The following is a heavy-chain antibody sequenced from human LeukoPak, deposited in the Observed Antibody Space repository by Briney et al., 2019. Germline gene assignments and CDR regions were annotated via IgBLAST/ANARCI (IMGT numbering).Heavy chain of an antibody. CDR3: ARGHFDWLTDAFDI. CDR2: IKKDGSEN. CDR1: GFTFSSYW. J-gene: IGHJ3*02. Sequence: GGSLRLSCAASGFTFSSYWMSWVRQAPGKGLEWVANIKKDGSENYYVDSVKGRFTISRDNAKNSLYLQMNSLRAEDTAVYYCARGHFDWLTDAFDIWGQGTMVTVSS. D-gene: IGHD3-9*01. V-gene: IGHV3-7*01.